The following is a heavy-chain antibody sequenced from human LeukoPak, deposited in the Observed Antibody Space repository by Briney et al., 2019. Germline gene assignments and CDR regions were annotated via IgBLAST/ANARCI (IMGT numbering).Heavy chain of an antibody. V-gene: IGHV3-21*01. CDR2: ISSSSRYI. CDR1: GFTFSSYS. CDR3: ARDSGGTYYDFWSGYYGRGYYFDY. J-gene: IGHJ4*02. D-gene: IGHD3-3*01. Sequence: GGSMRLSCAASGFTFSSYSMNWVRQAPGKGLEWVSSISSSSRYIYYADSVKGRFTISRDNAKNSLYLQMSSLRAEDTAVYYCARDSGGTYYDFWSGYYGRGYYFDYWGQGTLVTVSS.